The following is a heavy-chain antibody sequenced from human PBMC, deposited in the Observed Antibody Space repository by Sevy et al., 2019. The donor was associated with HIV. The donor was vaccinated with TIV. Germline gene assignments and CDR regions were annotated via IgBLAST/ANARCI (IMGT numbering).Heavy chain of an antibody. V-gene: IGHV1-69*13. CDR2: IIPIFGTA. Sequence: ASVKVSCKASGGTFSSYAISWVRQAPGQGLEWMGGIIPIFGTANYAQKFQGRVTITADESTSTAYMELSSLRSEDTAVYYCARSPRYCSGGSCYSQDYWGQGTLVTVSS. J-gene: IGHJ4*02. CDR1: GGTFSSYA. CDR3: ARSPRYCSGGSCYSQDY. D-gene: IGHD2-15*01.